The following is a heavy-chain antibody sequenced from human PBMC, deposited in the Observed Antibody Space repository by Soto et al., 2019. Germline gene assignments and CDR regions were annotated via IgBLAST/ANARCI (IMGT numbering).Heavy chain of an antibody. CDR3: VRGYSRWLVY. CDR2: INNDGYRT. V-gene: IGHV3-74*01. Sequence: GGSLRLSCEASGFTFSNYWMHWVRQAPGKGLEWVSNINNDGYRTTYADSVRGRFTISRDNAKNTLYLQMDSLRAEDTALYHCVRGYSRWLVYWGPGTLVTVSS. CDR1: GFTFSNYW. J-gene: IGHJ4*02. D-gene: IGHD6-6*01.